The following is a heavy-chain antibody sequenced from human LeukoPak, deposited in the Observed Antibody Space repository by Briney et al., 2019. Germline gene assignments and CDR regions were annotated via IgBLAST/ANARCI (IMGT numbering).Heavy chain of an antibody. V-gene: IGHV3-7*01. D-gene: IGHD4-17*01. CDR1: GFTLSSYW. Sequence: GGSLRLSCAASGFTLSSYWMSWVRQAPGKGLEWVANIKEDGGEKYYVDSVKGRFTISRDNARNSLYLQMNSLRVEDTAVYYCARARFETTVTALIRKKNYYYYYYYMDVWGKGTTVTVSS. CDR2: IKEDGGEK. CDR3: ARARFETTVTALIRKKNYYYYYYYMDV. J-gene: IGHJ6*03.